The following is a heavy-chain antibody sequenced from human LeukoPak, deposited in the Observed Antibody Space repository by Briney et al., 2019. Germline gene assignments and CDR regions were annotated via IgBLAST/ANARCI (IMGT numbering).Heavy chain of an antibody. V-gene: IGHV1-18*01. J-gene: IGHJ3*02. CDR3: AREGDSGSFDI. D-gene: IGHD3-16*01. CDR1: GYTFTTYG. Sequence: ASVKVSCKASGYTFTTYGTSWVRQAPGQGLEWLGWISGYNGNTNYAQKLQGRVTMTTDTSTSTAYMELRGLRSDDTAVYYCAREGDSGSFDIWGQGTMVTVSS. CDR2: ISGYNGNT.